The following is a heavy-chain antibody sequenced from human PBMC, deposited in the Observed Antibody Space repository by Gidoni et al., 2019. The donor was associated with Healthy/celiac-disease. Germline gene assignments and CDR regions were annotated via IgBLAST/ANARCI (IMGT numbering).Heavy chain of an antibody. CDR2: ISWNSGSI. CDR1: GFTFDDYA. CDR3: AKDKGSGSYYSLDY. V-gene: IGHV3-9*01. D-gene: IGHD1-26*01. J-gene: IGHJ4*02. Sequence: EVQLVESGGGLVQPGRSLRLSCAASGFTFDDYAMPWVRQAPGTGLEWVSGISWNSGSIGYADSVKGRFTISRDNAKNSLYLQMNSLRAEDTALYYCAKDKGSGSYYSLDYWGQGTLVTVSS.